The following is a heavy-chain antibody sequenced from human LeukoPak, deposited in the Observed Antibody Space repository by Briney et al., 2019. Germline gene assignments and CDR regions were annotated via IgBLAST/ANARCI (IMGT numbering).Heavy chain of an antibody. J-gene: IGHJ4*02. CDR2: IYHSGST. V-gene: IGHV4-4*02. D-gene: IGHD4-17*01. CDR3: AREGVGVTTVTIMYYFDY. CDR1: GGSISSSNW. Sequence: SGTLSLTCAVSGGSISSSNWWSWVRQPPGKGLEWIGEIYHSGSTNYNPSLKSRVTISVDKSKNQFSLKLSSVTAADTAVYYCAREGVGVTTVTIMYYFDYWGQGTLVAVSS.